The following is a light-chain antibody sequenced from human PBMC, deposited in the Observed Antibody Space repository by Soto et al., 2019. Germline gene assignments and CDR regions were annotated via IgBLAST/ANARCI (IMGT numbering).Light chain of an antibody. CDR3: QQYVNSPVT. CDR2: GAS. V-gene: IGKV3-20*01. CDR1: QRVNSSY. J-gene: IGKJ2*01. Sequence: EIVLTQSPATLYLSPGEGATLSCRASQRVNSSYLAWYQQKPGQAPRLLIPGASDRATGVPARVSGSGYGTDFTLTISRLEPEDFAVYDCQQYVNSPVTFGQGTKLQIK.